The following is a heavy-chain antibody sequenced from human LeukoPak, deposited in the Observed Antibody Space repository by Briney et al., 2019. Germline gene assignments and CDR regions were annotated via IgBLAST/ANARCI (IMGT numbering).Heavy chain of an antibody. Sequence: ASVRVSCKASGYTFTSYYMHWVRQAPGQGLEWMGIINPSGGSTSYAQKFQGRVTMTRDMSTSTVYMELSSLRSEDTAEYYCAREVAGSMGVDYWGQGTLVTVSS. V-gene: IGHV1-46*01. CDR2: INPSGGST. D-gene: IGHD6-19*01. CDR3: AREVAGSMGVDY. J-gene: IGHJ4*02. CDR1: GYTFTSYY.